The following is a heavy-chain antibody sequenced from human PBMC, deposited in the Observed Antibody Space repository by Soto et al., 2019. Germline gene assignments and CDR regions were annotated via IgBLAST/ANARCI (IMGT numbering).Heavy chain of an antibody. CDR2: ISYDGTNK. V-gene: IGHV3-30*18. J-gene: IGHJ6*02. CDR3: AKVRDYSIYNYYGLDV. D-gene: IGHD4-4*01. CDR1: GFTFSNYG. Sequence: QVQLVESGGGVVQPGRSLRLSCAASGFTFSNYGMHWVRQAPGKGLEWVALISYDGTNKYYADSVKGRFTISRDNSKNTLDLQMNSLRAEDTAAYYCAKVRDYSIYNYYGLDVWGQGTTVTVSS.